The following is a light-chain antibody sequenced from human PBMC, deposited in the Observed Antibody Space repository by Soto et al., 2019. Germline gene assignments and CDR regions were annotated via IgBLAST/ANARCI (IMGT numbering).Light chain of an antibody. CDR3: QQSDRATT. J-gene: IGKJ5*01. V-gene: IGKV1-39*01. Sequence: SLSAAVGDRVTITCRASQSISRYLNWYQQKPGKAPKLLIYGASTLQSGVPSRFSGSGSGTDFTLTISSLQPEDFASYYCQQSDRATTFGQVTRLEIK. CDR1: QSISRY. CDR2: GAS.